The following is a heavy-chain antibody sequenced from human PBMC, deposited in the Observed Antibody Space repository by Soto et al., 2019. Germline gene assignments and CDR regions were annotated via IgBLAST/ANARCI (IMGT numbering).Heavy chain of an antibody. D-gene: IGHD2-15*01. V-gene: IGHV3-30*18. CDR1: GFTFSSYG. CDR3: AKDGELLARYFDY. J-gene: IGHJ4*02. CDR2: ISYDGSNK. Sequence: GGSLRLSCAASGFTFSSYGMHWVRQAPGKGLEWVAVISYDGSNKYYADSVKGRFTISRDNSKNTLYLQMNSLRAEDTAVYYCAKDGELLARYFDYWGQGTLVTVSS.